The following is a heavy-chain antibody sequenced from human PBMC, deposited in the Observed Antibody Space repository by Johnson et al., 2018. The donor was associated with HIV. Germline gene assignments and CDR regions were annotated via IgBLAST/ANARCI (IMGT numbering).Heavy chain of an antibody. J-gene: IGHJ3*02. CDR2: INSDGSIT. D-gene: IGHD3-10*01. Sequence: VQLVESGGGVVQPGGSLRLSCAASGFTFSSYGMHWVRQAPGKGLVWVSRINSDGSITTYADSVKGRFTISSDNAKNTLYLQRNSLRDQDTDVYSGERVVGQLLWFGELLEDDAFDIGGQGTMVTVSS. CDR1: GFTFSSYG. V-gene: IGHV3-74*02. CDR3: ERVVGQLLWFGELLEDDAFDI.